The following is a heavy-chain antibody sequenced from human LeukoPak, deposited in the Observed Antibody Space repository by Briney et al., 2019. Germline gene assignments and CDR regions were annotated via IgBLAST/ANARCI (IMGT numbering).Heavy chain of an antibody. V-gene: IGHV3-21*04. D-gene: IGHD1-14*01. J-gene: IGHJ4*02. CDR3: ARNRLAYFDY. Sequence: PGGSLRLSCAASGFTFSTYSMNWVRQAPGKGLEWVSSISTSSNYMYYADSVKGRFTISRDNAKNSLYLQMNSLRAEDTAVYYCARNRLAYFDYWGQGTLVTVSS. CDR1: GFTFSTYS. CDR2: ISTSSNYM.